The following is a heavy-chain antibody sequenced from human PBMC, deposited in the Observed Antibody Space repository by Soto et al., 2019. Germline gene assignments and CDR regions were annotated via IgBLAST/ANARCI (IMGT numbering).Heavy chain of an antibody. D-gene: IGHD4-17*01. CDR2: IYYSGST. V-gene: IGHV4-31*03. CDR3: ARAGDDYGNFGY. CDR1: GGSISSGGYY. Sequence: TLSLTCTVSGGSISSGGYYWSWIRQHPGKGLEWIGYIYYSGSTYYNPSLKSRVTISVDTSKNQFSLKLSSVTAADTAVYYCARAGDDYGNFGYWGQGTLVTVSS. J-gene: IGHJ4*02.